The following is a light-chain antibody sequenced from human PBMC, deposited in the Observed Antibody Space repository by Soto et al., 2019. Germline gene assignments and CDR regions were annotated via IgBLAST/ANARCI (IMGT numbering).Light chain of an antibody. CDR3: QQYGSSPWT. CDR2: GAS. Sequence: EIVLTQSPGTLSLSPGERATLSCRASQSISSNYLVWYQQKPGQAPRLLIYGASSRATGIPDRFSSSGSGRHFTLTIGRLEPEDFAVYFCQQYGSSPWTFGQGTKVEIK. J-gene: IGKJ1*01. V-gene: IGKV3-20*01. CDR1: QSISSNY.